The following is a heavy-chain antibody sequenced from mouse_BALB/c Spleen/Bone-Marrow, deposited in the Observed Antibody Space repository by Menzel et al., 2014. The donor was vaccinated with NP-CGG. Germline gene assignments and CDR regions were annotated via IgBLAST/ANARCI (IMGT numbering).Heavy chain of an antibody. CDR3: ASLTYYAM. J-gene: IGHJ4*01. CDR2: ISSGSSTI. V-gene: IGHV5-17*02. CDR1: KFTFSSFG. Sequence: GSRMPSSASSKFTFSSFGMHWVRQAPEKGLEWVAYISSGSSTIYYADTVKGRFTISRDNPKNSLFLQMTSLRSEDTAMYYCASLTYYAM.